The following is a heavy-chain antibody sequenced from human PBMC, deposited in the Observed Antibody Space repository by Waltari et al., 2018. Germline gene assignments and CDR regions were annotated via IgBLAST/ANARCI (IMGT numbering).Heavy chain of an antibody. D-gene: IGHD4-17*01. V-gene: IGHV4-39*01. Sequence: QLQLQESGPGLVKPSQTLSPPCPVTGGSISTNNNWGSTRQPPGKGLEWMGNMQYRGGTCDNPSLKSRVTISLDTSKNQFARRLSSVGAADTAVYFCGRIAFGDDGGYFQHWGQGTLVTVSS. CDR1: GGSISTNNN. J-gene: IGHJ1*01. CDR2: MQYRGGT. CDR3: GRIAFGDDGGYFQH.